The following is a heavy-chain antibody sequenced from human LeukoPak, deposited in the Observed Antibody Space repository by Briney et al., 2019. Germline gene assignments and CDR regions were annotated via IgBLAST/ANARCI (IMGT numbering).Heavy chain of an antibody. CDR1: GFTFSSYA. CDR2: ISYDGSNK. CDR3: ARDRCSSTSCLYYYYYMDV. V-gene: IGHV3-30-3*01. D-gene: IGHD2-2*01. Sequence: GGSLRLSCAASGFTFSSYAMHWVRQAPGKGLEWVAVISYDGSNKYYADSVKGRFTISRDNSKNTLYLQMNSLRAEDTAVYYCARDRCSSTSCLYYYYYMDVWGKGTTVTVSS. J-gene: IGHJ6*03.